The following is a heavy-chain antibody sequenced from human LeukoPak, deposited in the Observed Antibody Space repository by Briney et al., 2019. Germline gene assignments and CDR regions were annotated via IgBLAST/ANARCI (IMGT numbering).Heavy chain of an antibody. J-gene: IGHJ4*02. CDR1: GAYITGYY. Sequence: SETLSLTCTVSGAYITGYYWSWIRQPPGKGLEWIGYIYHSGSTNYNPSLKSRVTISVDTSKNQFSLKLSSVTAADTAVYYCARDKGTGWGQGTLVTVSS. V-gene: IGHV4-59*01. CDR3: ARDKGTG. CDR2: IYHSGST.